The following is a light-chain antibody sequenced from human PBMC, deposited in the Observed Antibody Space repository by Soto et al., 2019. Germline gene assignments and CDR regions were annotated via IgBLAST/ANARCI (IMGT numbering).Light chain of an antibody. J-gene: IGKJ1*01. CDR2: DAS. CDR1: QSVSSD. CDR3: QQYNNWPRT. V-gene: IGKV3-15*01. Sequence: EIVMTQSPATLSVSPGERATLSCRASQSVSSDLAWYHQKPGQAPGLLIYDASTRATGIPARFSGSGSGTEFTLTINSLQSEDFAVYYCQQYNNWPRTFGQGTKVDIK.